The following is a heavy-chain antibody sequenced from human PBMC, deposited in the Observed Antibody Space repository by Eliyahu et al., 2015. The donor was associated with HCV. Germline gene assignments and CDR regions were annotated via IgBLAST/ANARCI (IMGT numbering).Heavy chain of an antibody. CDR3: AADEGSGIYDY. D-gene: IGHD1-14*01. CDR2: IVVGSGNT. J-gene: IGHJ4*02. V-gene: IGHV1-58*01. CDR1: GFTFTSXA. Sequence: QMQLVQSGPEVKKPGTSVKVSCKASGFTFTSXAVQWVRQARGQRLEWIGWIVVGSGNTNHAQKFQERVTITKDMSTGTVYMELSSLRSEDTAVYYCAADEGSGIYDYWGQGTLVTVSS.